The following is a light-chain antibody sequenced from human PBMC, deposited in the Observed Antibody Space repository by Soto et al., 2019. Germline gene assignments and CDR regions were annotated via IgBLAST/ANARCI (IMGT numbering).Light chain of an antibody. J-gene: IGLJ3*02. V-gene: IGLV2-8*01. CDR2: EVT. CDR3: SSFASSNTWV. Sequence: QSALTQPPSASGSPGQSVTISCTGTGSDVGAYNYVSWYQQHAGKAPKLVIYEVTKRPSGVPDRFSGSKSANTASLTVSGLQAEDDAAYYCSSFASSNTWVFGGGTKVTVL. CDR1: GSDVGAYNY.